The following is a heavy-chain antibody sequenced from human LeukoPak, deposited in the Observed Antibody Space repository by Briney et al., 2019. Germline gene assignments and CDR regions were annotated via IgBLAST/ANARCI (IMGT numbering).Heavy chain of an antibody. Sequence: ASVKVSCKASGGTFSSYAISWVRQAPGQGLEWMGGIIPIFGTANYAQKFQGRVTITADESTSTAYMELSSLRSEDTAVYCCARSLSSSGYYYGDYWGQGTLVTVSS. CDR2: IIPIFGTA. J-gene: IGHJ4*02. CDR3: ARSLSSSGYYYGDY. V-gene: IGHV1-69*13. D-gene: IGHD3-22*01. CDR1: GGTFSSYA.